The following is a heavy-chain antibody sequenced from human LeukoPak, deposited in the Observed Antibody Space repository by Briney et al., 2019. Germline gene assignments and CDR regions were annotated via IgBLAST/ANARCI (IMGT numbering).Heavy chain of an antibody. CDR1: GGSISSSSYY. D-gene: IGHD3-22*01. Sequence: SETLSLTCTVSGGSISSSSYYWGWIRQPPGKGLEWIGSIYYSGSTYYNPSLKSRVTISVDTSRNQFSLKLSSVTAADTAVYYCARDAITMIVPSYYYGMDVWGQGTTVTVSS. V-gene: IGHV4-39*07. CDR2: IYYSGST. CDR3: ARDAITMIVPSYYYGMDV. J-gene: IGHJ6*02.